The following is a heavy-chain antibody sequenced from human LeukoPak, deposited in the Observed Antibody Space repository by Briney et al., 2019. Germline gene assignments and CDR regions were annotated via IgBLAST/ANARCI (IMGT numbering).Heavy chain of an antibody. J-gene: IGHJ4*02. CDR1: GLTFSTYA. V-gene: IGHV3-64*01. Sequence: PGGSLRLSCSASGLTFSTYAMHWVRQAPGKGLEYVSAISSNGDTTYYAKSVKGRFTISRDNSKNTLYLQMGSLRAEDMAVYYCARDPKPYSSSWYPNYWGQGTLVTVSS. CDR3: ARDPKPYSSSWYPNY. CDR2: ISSNGDTT. D-gene: IGHD6-13*01.